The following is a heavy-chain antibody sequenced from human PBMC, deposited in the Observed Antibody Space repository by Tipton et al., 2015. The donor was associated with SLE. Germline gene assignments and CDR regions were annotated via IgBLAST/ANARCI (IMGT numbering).Heavy chain of an antibody. D-gene: IGHD6-6*01. Sequence: TLSLTCTVSGGSISSGGYYWSWIRQHPGKGLEWIGYIYYSGSTFYNPSLKSRVTISVDTSKNQFSLKLSSVTAADTAVYYCARDGLVQSCYFDLWGQGTMVTVSS. CDR3: ARDGLVQSCYFDL. CDR1: GGSISSGGYY. V-gene: IGHV4-31*03. J-gene: IGHJ3*01. CDR2: IYYSGST.